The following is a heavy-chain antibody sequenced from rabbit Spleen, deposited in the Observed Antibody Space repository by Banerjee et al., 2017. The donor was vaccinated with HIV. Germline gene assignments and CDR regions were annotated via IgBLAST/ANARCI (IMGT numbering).Heavy chain of an antibody. V-gene: IGHV1S40*01. J-gene: IGHJ4*01. D-gene: IGHD4-1*01. CDR1: GFSFSSNHF. CDR2: IYAGSSGTT. CDR3: VRNSGWGVSYFTL. Sequence: QSLEESGGDLVKPGASLTLTCTASGFSFSSNHFICWVRQAPGKGLEWIACIYAGSSGTTYYKSWAKGRFTISKTSSTTVTLQMTSLTAADTATYFCVRNSGWGVSYFTLWGPGTLVTVS.